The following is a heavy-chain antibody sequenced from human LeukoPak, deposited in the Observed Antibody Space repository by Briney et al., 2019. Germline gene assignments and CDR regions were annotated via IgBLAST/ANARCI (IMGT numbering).Heavy chain of an antibody. V-gene: IGHV3-73*01. Sequence: GGSLRLSCAASGFTFSTFGMHWVRQASGKGLEWVGRIRSKANSYATAYAASVKGRFTISRDDSKNTAYLQMNSLKTEDTAVYYCTIAVAGTDYWGQGTLVTVSS. CDR1: GFTFSTFG. D-gene: IGHD6-19*01. CDR2: IRSKANSYAT. J-gene: IGHJ4*02. CDR3: TIAVAGTDY.